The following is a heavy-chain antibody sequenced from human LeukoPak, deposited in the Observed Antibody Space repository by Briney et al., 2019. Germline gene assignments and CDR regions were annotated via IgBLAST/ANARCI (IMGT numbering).Heavy chain of an antibody. CDR3: ASGRGNWFDP. Sequence: ALVKVSCKASGXXFTGYYXHWVRQAXXXXXEWMGWINPNSGGTNYAQKFQGRVTMTRDTSISTAYMELSRLRSDDTAVYYCASGRGNWFDPWGQGTLVTVSS. CDR2: INPNSGGT. CDR1: GXXFTGYY. J-gene: IGHJ5*02. V-gene: IGHV1-2*02.